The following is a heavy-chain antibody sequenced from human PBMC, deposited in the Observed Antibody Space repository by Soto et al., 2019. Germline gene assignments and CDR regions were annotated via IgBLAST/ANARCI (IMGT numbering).Heavy chain of an antibody. J-gene: IGHJ4*02. D-gene: IGHD6-6*01. Sequence: PGGSLRLSCAASGFSFSNYAMNWVRQAPGKGLEWVSAISAGGSNTNYADSVKGRFTISSDNSKNILYLQMNGLRADDTAVYYCAKGYSTSFDYWGQGTPVTVSS. CDR2: ISAGGSNT. V-gene: IGHV3-23*01. CDR1: GFSFSNYA. CDR3: AKGYSTSFDY.